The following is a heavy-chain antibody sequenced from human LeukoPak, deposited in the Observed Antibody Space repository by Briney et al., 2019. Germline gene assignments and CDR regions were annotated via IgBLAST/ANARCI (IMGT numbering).Heavy chain of an antibody. V-gene: IGHV1-69*05. CDR2: IIPIFGTA. Sequence: ASVKVSCKASGGTFSSYAISWVRQAPGQGLEWMGGIIPIFGTANYAQKFQGRVTITTDESTSTAYMELSSLRSEDTAVYYCARDRYSSGWDCFDYWGQGTLVTVSS. J-gene: IGHJ4*02. CDR3: ARDRYSSGWDCFDY. D-gene: IGHD6-19*01. CDR1: GGTFSSYA.